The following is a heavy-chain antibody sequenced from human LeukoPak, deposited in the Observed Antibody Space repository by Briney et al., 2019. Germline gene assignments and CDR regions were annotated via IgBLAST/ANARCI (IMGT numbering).Heavy chain of an antibody. V-gene: IGHV4-34*01. CDR3: ARGRAIFGVVIMFGRRNWFDP. CDR2: INHSGST. Sequence: PSDTLSLTCAVYGGSFSGYYWSWIRQPPGKGLEWIGEINHSGSTNYNPSLKSRVTISVDTSKNQFPLKLSSVTAADTAVYYCARGRAIFGVVIMFGRRNWFDPWGQGTLVTVSS. J-gene: IGHJ5*02. CDR1: GGSFSGYY. D-gene: IGHD3-3*01.